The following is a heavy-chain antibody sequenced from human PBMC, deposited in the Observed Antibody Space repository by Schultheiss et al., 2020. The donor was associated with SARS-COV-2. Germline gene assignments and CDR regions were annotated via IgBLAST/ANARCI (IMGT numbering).Heavy chain of an antibody. D-gene: IGHD2-15*01. CDR1: GLTFSTYG. J-gene: IGHJ6*02. V-gene: IGHV3-30*03. Sequence: GGSLRLSCAASGLTFSTYGMHWVRQAPGKGLEWVAVISYDGSKIYYADSVKGRFTISRDNSKHTLFLQLSNLRAEDTAIYYCATSNPPGTIVVPYAVDVWGRGTTVTVSS. CDR2: ISYDGSKI. CDR3: ATSNPPGTIVVPYAVDV.